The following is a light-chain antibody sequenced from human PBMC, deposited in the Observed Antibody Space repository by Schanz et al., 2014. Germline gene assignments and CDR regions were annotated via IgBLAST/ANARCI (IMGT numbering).Light chain of an antibody. CDR3: QQFGSSPLT. J-gene: IGKJ4*01. Sequence: EIVLTQSPATLSLSPGERATLSCRASQSVSSFLAWYQQKPGQAPRLLIYAASIRAIGIPDRFSGSGSGTYFTLTISRLEPEDFAVFYCQQFGSSPLTFGAGTKVEIK. V-gene: IGKV3-20*01. CDR1: QSVSSF. CDR2: AAS.